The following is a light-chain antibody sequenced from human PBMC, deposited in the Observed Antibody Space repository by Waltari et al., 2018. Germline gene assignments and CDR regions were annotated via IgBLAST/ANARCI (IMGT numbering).Light chain of an antibody. CDR1: NSDVGAYNY. Sequence: QSALTQPRSVSGSPGQSVPLSCTGTNSDVGAYNYCSWYQHRPGKAPPLVIFDVDKRPSGVPDRFSGSKAGNTASLTISGLQADDEADYYCCSYAGRYTSVFGGGTKVTVL. V-gene: IGLV2-11*01. CDR3: CSYAGRYTSV. CDR2: DVD. J-gene: IGLJ2*01.